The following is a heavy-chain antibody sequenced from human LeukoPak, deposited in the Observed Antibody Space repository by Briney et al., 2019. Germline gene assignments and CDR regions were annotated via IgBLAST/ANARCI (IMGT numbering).Heavy chain of an antibody. CDR1: GGSLSGYY. D-gene: IGHD1-26*01. Sequence: SETLSLTCAVYGGSLSGYYWSWIRQPPGKGLEWIGEINHSGSTNYNPSLKSRVTISVDTSKNQFSLKLSSVTAADTAVYYCARVCWKGGATMLDYWGQGTLVTVSS. V-gene: IGHV4-34*01. J-gene: IGHJ4*02. CDR2: INHSGST. CDR3: ARVCWKGGATMLDY.